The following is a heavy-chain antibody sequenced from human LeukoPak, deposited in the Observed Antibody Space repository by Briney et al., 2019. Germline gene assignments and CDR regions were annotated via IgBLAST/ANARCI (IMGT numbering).Heavy chain of an antibody. V-gene: IGHV3-48*01. Sequence: GGSLRLSCAASGFTFSSYSMNWVRQAPGKGLEWVSYISSSSSTIYYADSVKGRFTISRGNAKNSLYLQMNSLRAEDTAVYYCARKFSVTFGGVIVKGDAFDIWGQGTMVTVSS. CDR3: ARKFSVTFGGVIVKGDAFDI. J-gene: IGHJ3*02. D-gene: IGHD3-16*02. CDR2: ISSSSSTI. CDR1: GFTFSSYS.